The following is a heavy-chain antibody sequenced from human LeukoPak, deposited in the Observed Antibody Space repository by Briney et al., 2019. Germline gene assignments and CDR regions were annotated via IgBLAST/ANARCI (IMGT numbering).Heavy chain of an antibody. CDR3: ARENGIVVAGFDY. V-gene: IGHV3-48*02. J-gene: IGHJ4*02. CDR1: GFTFSSYN. D-gene: IGHD6-19*01. Sequence: PGGSLRLSCAASGFTFSSYNMNWVRQAPGKGLEWVSSISISSSTMYHADSVKGRFTISRDNAKKSLYLQMNRLRDEDTAVYYCARENGIVVAGFDYWGQGTQVTVSS. CDR2: ISISSSTM.